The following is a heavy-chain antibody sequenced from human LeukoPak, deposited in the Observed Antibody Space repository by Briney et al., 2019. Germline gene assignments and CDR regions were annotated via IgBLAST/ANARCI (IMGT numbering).Heavy chain of an antibody. V-gene: IGHV3-30*04. CDR1: GFTFSSYA. Sequence: QPGGSLRLSCAASGFTFSSYAMHWVRQAPGKGLEWVAVISYDGSNKYYADSVKGRFTISRDNSKNTLYLQMNSLRAEDTAVYYCAVVAGTEGSDFDYWGQGTLVTVSS. CDR3: AVVAGTEGSDFDY. CDR2: ISYDGSNK. J-gene: IGHJ4*02. D-gene: IGHD6-19*01.